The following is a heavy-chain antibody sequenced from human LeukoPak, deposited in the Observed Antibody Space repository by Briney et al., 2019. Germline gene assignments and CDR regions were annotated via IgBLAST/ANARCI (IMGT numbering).Heavy chain of an antibody. J-gene: IGHJ4*02. CDR1: GGSISSYY. Sequence: SQTLSLTCTVSGGSISSYYWSWIRQPPGKGLEWIGYIYYSGSTKYNPSLKSRVTISVDTSKNQFSLKLSSVTAADTAVYYCARSPYAYYFDYWGQGTLVTVSS. CDR3: ARSPYAYYFDY. V-gene: IGHV4-59*01. D-gene: IGHD3-16*01. CDR2: IYYSGST.